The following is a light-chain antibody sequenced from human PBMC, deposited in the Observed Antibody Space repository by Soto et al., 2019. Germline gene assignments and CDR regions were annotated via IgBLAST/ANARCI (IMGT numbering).Light chain of an antibody. CDR3: QQYGSSSYT. V-gene: IGKV3-20*01. CDR2: GAS. CDR1: QSVSSNY. J-gene: IGKJ2*01. Sequence: DIVLTQSPDTLSLSPGERATLSCRASQSVSSNYLAWYQQKPGQAPRLLIYGASTRATGIPDRCSGSGSGTDFPLTISRLEPDDFAVYYCQQYGSSSYTFGQGPRLEI.